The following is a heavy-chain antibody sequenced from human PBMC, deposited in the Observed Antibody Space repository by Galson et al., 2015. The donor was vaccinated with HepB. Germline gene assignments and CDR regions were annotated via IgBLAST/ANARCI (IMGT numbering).Heavy chain of an antibody. CDR3: ASLYYDFWSGYAPRSPFDI. J-gene: IGHJ3*02. Sequence: SLRLSCAASGFTFSSYSMNWVRQAPGKGLEWVSSISSSSSYIYYADSVKGRFTISRDNAKNSLYLQMNSLRAEDTAVYYCASLYYDFWSGYAPRSPFDIWGQGTTVTVSS. D-gene: IGHD3-3*01. CDR2: ISSSSSYI. CDR1: GFTFSSYS. V-gene: IGHV3-21*01.